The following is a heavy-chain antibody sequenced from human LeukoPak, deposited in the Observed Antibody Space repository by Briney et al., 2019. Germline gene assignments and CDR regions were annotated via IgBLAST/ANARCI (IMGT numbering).Heavy chain of an antibody. CDR3: ARAHNWKYGTFEH. CDR2: ISSGSSYI. Sequence: GGSLRLSCAASGFTFSTYGMHWVRQAPGKGLEWVSCISSGSSYIYYADSVKGRFTISRDNAKNSLHLQMNSLRAEDTALYYCARAHNWKYGTFEHWGQGTLVTVSS. V-gene: IGHV3-21*01. J-gene: IGHJ4*02. D-gene: IGHD1-7*01. CDR1: GFTFSTYG.